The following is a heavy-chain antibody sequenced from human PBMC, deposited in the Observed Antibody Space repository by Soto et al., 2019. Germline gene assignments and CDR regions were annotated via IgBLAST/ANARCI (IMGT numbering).Heavy chain of an antibody. D-gene: IGHD3-10*01. V-gene: IGHV5-10-1*01. CDR1: GYSFTSYW. J-gene: IGHJ6*02. CDR3: ARHDPPDYYGSGSYYPSTYYGMDL. Sequence: GESLKISCKGSGYSFTSYWISWVRQMPGKGLEWMGRIDPSDSYTNYSPSFQGHVTISADKSISTAYLQWSSLKASDTAMYYCARHDPPDYYGSGSYYPSTYYGMDLWGQGPTVTVSS. CDR2: IDPSDSYT.